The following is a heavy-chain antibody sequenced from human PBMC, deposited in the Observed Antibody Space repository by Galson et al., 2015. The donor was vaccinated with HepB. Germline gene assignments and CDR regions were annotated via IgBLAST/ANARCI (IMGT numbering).Heavy chain of an antibody. CDR2: TYYRSKWYN. Sequence: CAISGDSVSSNSAAWNRIRQSPSRGLEWLGRTYYRSKWYNDYAVSVKSRITINPDTSKNQLSLQLNSVTPEDTAVYYCARDLASRGYCSGGDCYGGDYWGQGTLVTVSS. D-gene: IGHD2-15*01. V-gene: IGHV6-1*01. J-gene: IGHJ4*02. CDR1: GDSVSSNSAA. CDR3: ARDLASRGYCSGGDCYGGDY.